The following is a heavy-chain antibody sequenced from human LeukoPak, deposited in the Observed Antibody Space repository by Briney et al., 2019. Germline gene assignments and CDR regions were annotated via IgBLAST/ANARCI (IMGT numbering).Heavy chain of an antibody. J-gene: IGHJ5*02. CDR2: IYYSGST. CDR3: ARDRADQRRDQNWFDP. V-gene: IGHV4-30-4*01. CDR1: GGSISSGDYY. Sequence: SETLSLTCTVSGGSISSGDYYWSWIRQPPGKGLEWLGYIYYSGSTYYNPSLKSRVTISVDTSKNQFSLKLSSVTAADTAVYYCARDRADQRRDQNWFDPWGQGTLVTVSS. D-gene: IGHD3-10*01.